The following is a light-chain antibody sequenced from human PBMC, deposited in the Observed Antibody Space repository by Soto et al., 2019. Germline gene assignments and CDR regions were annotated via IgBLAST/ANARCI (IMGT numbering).Light chain of an antibody. CDR3: QQYNNWPQT. CDR2: GAS. V-gene: IGKV3-15*01. Sequence: EIVMTQSPATLSVYPGERATLSCRASQSVSSNLAWYQQKPGQAPRLLIYGASTRATGIPDRFSGSGSGTDVNLTTSRLKSEDFEVYYCQQYNNWPQTFGQGTKLEIK. CDR1: QSVSSN. J-gene: IGKJ2*01.